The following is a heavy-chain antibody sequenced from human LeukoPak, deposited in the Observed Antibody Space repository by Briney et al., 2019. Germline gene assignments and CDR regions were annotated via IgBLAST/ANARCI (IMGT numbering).Heavy chain of an antibody. CDR1: GGSISNYY. D-gene: IGHD2-21*02. Sequence: SQTLSLTCTVSGGSISNYYWSWIRQPAGKGLEWIGRISASGNTNYNPSLKSRVTMSVDTSMYLFALKLSSVTAADTAVYYCARQGVATAIDYWGQGTLVTVSS. CDR3: ARQGVATAIDY. J-gene: IGHJ4*02. CDR2: ISASGNT. V-gene: IGHV4-4*07.